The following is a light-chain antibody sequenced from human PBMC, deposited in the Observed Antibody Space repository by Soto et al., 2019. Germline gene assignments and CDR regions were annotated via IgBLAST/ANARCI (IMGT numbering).Light chain of an antibody. V-gene: IGLV2-23*03. CDR1: SSDVGAYNL. Sequence: QSALTQPASVSGSPGQSITISCTGTSSDVGAYNLVSWYQHHPGKAPKLLIFEGSKRPSGVSNRFSGSKSGNTASLTISGLQAEDEAEYHCCSYGGVSTFVIFGGGTKVTVL. CDR2: EGS. J-gene: IGLJ2*01. CDR3: CSYGGVSTFVI.